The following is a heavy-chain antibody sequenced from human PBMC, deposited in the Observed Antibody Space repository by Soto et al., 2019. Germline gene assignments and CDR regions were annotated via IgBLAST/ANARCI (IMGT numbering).Heavy chain of an antibody. CDR2: INPSGGST. Sequence: ASVKVSCKASGYTFTSYYMHWVRQAPGQGLEWMGIINPSGGSTSYAQKFQGRVTMTRDTSTSTAYMELRSLRSDDTAMYYCARDRRIAARARLAYWGQGTLVTVSS. J-gene: IGHJ4*02. CDR1: GYTFTSYY. V-gene: IGHV1-46*01. CDR3: ARDRRIAARARLAY. D-gene: IGHD6-6*01.